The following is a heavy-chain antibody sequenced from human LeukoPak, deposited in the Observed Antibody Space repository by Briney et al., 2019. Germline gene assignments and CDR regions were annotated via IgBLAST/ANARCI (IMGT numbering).Heavy chain of an antibody. Sequence: GGSLRLSCAASGLAVSSSYMSWVRQAPGKGLEWVSVIYSGGSTYYADSVKGRFTISRHNSKNTLYLQMNSLRPEDTAVYYCATRRENYYYYGVDVWGHGTTVTVSS. J-gene: IGHJ6*02. CDR1: GLAVSSSY. D-gene: IGHD2-2*01. V-gene: IGHV3-53*04. CDR3: ATRRENYYYYGVDV. CDR2: IYSGGST.